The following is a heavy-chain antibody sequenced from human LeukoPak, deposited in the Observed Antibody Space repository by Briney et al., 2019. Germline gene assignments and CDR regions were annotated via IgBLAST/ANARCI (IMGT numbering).Heavy chain of an antibody. V-gene: IGHV3-30*02. CDR3: AKEMGCSSTSCRVFDY. CDR2: IRYDGSNK. Sequence: PGGSLRLSCAASGFTFSSYGMHWVRQAPGKGLEWVAFIRYDGSNKYYADSVKGRFTISRDNSKNTLYLQMNSLRAEDTAVYYCAKEMGCSSTSCRVFDYWGQGTLVTVPS. J-gene: IGHJ4*02. D-gene: IGHD2-2*01. CDR1: GFTFSSYG.